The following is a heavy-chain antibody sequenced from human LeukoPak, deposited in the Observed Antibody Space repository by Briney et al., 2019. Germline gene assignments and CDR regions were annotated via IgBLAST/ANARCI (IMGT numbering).Heavy chain of an antibody. CDR1: GFTFSTYG. J-gene: IGHJ6*03. V-gene: IGHV3-30*02. CDR2: IRYDGSND. CDR3: AKDLFTEWLPMDV. D-gene: IGHD3-3*01. Sequence: GGSLRLSCAASGFTFSTYGMHWVRQAPGKGLGWLAFIRYDGSNDYYADSVRGRFSISRDNSKNTLYLQMSSLTPEDTAVYYCAKDLFTEWLPMDVWGKGTTVTVSS.